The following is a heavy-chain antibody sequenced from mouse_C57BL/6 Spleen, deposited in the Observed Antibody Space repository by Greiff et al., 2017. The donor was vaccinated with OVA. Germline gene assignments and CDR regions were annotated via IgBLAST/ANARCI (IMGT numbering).Heavy chain of an antibody. V-gene: IGHV1-85*01. CDR3: AGRWLLTYYYAMDD. J-gene: IGHJ4*01. Sequence: QVQLQQSGPELVKPGASVKLSCKASGYTFTSYDINWVKQRPGQGLEWIGWIYPRDGSTKYNEKFKGKATLTVDTSSSTAYMELHRLTSEDSAVYFGAGRWLLTYYYAMDDWGQGTSVTVSS. CDR1: GYTFTSYD. D-gene: IGHD2-3*01. CDR2: IYPRDGST.